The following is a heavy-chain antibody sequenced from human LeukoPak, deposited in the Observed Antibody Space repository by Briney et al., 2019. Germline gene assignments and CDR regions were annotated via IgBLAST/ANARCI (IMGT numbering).Heavy chain of an antibody. CDR2: MYHSGST. J-gene: IGHJ6*03. CDR3: AREMVYATYPYYYYYYMDV. Sequence: SETLSLTCTVSGYSISSGYYWGWIRQPPGKGLEWIGSMYHSGSTYYNPSLKSRVTISVDTSKNQFSLKLSSVTAADTAVYYCAREMVYATYPYYYYYYMDVWGKGTTVTVSS. V-gene: IGHV4-38-2*02. CDR1: GYSISSGYY. D-gene: IGHD2-8*01.